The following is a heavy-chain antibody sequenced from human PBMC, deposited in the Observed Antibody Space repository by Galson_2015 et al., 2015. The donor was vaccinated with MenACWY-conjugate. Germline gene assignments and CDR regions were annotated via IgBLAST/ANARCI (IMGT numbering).Heavy chain of an antibody. Sequence: SLRLSCAISGFTFSDYTMGWVRQAPGKGLEWVSTIIGGGGTTYYADSVKGRFSTSRDNSKNTLDVQMNSLRDEDTAVYYCAKGLRSGLPDGAFDICAPATMVTVSS. CDR3: AKGLRSGLPDGAFDI. CDR1: GFTFSDYT. D-gene: IGHD3-3*01. CDR2: IIGGGGTT. V-gene: IGHV3-23*01. J-gene: IGHJ3*02.